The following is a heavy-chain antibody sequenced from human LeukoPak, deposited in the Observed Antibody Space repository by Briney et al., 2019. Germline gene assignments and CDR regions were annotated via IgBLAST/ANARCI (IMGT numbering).Heavy chain of an antibody. CDR1: EFTFSSYT. CDR3: ARGPGGDYGDYYYYYMDV. CDR2: ISSSSNYI. D-gene: IGHD4-17*01. J-gene: IGHJ6*03. Sequence: PGGSLRLSCVASEFTFSSYTMNWVRQAPGKGLEWVSSISSSSNYIYYADSVKGRFTISRDNAKNSLYLQMNSLRAEDTAVYYCARGPGGDYGDYYYYYMDVWGKGTTVTVSS. V-gene: IGHV3-21*01.